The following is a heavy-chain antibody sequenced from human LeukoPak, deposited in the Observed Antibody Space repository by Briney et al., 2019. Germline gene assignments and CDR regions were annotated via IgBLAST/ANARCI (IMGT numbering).Heavy chain of an antibody. J-gene: IGHJ4*02. Sequence: SETLSLTCAVSGGSISSSNWWSWVRQPPGKGLEWIGEIYHSGSTNYNPSLKSRVTISVDTSKNQFSLKLSSVTAADTAVYYCARTPGYCSSTSCYPDYWGQGTLVTVSS. D-gene: IGHD2-2*01. CDR2: IYHSGST. CDR1: GGSISSSNW. V-gene: IGHV4-4*02. CDR3: ARTPGYCSSTSCYPDY.